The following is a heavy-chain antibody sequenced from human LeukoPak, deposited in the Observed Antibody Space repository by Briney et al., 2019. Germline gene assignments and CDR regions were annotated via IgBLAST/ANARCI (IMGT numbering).Heavy chain of an antibody. Sequence: GALRLSCAASGFTFSSYGMHWVRQAPGKGLEWVAVISYDGSNKYYADSVKGRFTISRDNSKNTLYLQMNSLRAEDMALYYCAKDMGNDYGDFDAFDIWGQGTMVTVSS. J-gene: IGHJ3*02. CDR1: GFTFSSYG. D-gene: IGHD4-17*01. CDR2: ISYDGSNK. CDR3: AKDMGNDYGDFDAFDI. V-gene: IGHV3-30*18.